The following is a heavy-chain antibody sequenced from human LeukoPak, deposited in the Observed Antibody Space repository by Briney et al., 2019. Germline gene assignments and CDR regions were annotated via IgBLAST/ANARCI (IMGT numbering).Heavy chain of an antibody. J-gene: IGHJ5*02. Sequence: SETLSLPCTVSGGSISSYYWSWIRQPPGKGLAWMGYIYYSGSTNYNPSLKSRVTISVDTSKNQFPLMLSSVTAADTAVYYCARLPGGIAAAGTPWGQGTLVTVSS. D-gene: IGHD6-13*01. V-gene: IGHV4-59*08. CDR1: GGSISSYY. CDR2: IYYSGST. CDR3: ARLPGGIAAAGTP.